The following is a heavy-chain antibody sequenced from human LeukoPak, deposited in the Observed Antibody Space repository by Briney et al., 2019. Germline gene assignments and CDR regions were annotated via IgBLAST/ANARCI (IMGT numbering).Heavy chain of an antibody. J-gene: IGHJ6*02. CDR2: INHSGRT. CDR1: GGSFSDYF. CDR3: ARDVVVVPAAIHYGMDV. D-gene: IGHD2-2*01. Sequence: SETLSLTCAVYGGSFSDYFWGWIRQPPGKGLEWIGEINHSGRTYYNLSLKSRVTISVDTSKNQSSLNLSSVTAADTAVYYCARDVVVVPAAIHYGMDVWGQGTTVTVSS. V-gene: IGHV4-34*01.